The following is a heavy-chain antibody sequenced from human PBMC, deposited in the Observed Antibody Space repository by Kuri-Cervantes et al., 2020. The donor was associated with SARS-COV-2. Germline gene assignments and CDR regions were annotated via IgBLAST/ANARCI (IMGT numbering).Heavy chain of an antibody. D-gene: IGHD1-26*01. V-gene: IGHV1-69*13. CDR1: GGTFSSYA. CDR2: IIPIFGTA. J-gene: IGHJ4*02. Sequence: SVKVSCKASGGTFSSYAISWVRQAPGQGLEWMGRIIPIFGTANYAQKFQGRVTITADESTSTAYMELSSLRSEDTAVYYCAGDHSGSNEGYYFDYWGQGTLVTVSS. CDR3: AGDHSGSNEGYYFDY.